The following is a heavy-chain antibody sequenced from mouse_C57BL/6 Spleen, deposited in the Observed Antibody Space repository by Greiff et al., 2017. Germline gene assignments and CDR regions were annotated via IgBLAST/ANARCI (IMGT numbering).Heavy chain of an antibody. CDR2: INPNNGGT. CDR1: GYTFTDYN. J-gene: IGHJ4*01. D-gene: IGHD2-4*01. V-gene: IGHV1-22*01. Sequence: VQLQQSGPELVKPGASVKMSCKASGYTFTDYNMHWVKQSHGKSLEWIGYINPNNGGTSYNQKFKGKATLTVNKSSSTAYLELRSLTSEDSAVYYCVSAYDYRYAMDYWGQGTSVTVSS. CDR3: VSAYDYRYAMDY.